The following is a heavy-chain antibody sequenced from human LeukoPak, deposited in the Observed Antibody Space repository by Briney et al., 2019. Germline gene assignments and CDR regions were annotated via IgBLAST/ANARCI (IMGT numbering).Heavy chain of an antibody. CDR1: GFTFSSHG. CDR2: ISPNGVIT. D-gene: IGHD5-24*01. J-gene: IGHJ4*02. V-gene: IGHV3-23*01. Sequence: GGSLRLSCAASGFTFSSHGMNWVRQAPGKGLEWVPGISPNGVITYYADSVKGRFTISRDNSKGTVYLQMNSLRPEDTAVYYCAKDDAWLQYGNWGRGTLVTVSS. CDR3: AKDDAWLQYGN.